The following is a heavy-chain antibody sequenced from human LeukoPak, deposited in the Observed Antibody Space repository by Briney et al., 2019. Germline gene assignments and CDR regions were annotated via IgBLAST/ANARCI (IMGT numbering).Heavy chain of an antibody. J-gene: IGHJ3*02. CDR1: GGTFSSYA. Sequence: GASVKVSCKASGGTFSSYAISWVRQAPGQGLEWMGGIIPIFGTANYAQKFQGRVTITADESTSTAYMELSSLRSDDTAVYYCARDAMDTANAFDIWGQGTMVTVSS. CDR2: IIPIFGTA. CDR3: ARDAMDTANAFDI. V-gene: IGHV1-69*13. D-gene: IGHD5-18*01.